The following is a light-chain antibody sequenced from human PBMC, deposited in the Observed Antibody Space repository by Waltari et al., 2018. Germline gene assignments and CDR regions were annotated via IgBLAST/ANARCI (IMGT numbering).Light chain of an antibody. J-gene: IGLJ1*01. CDR1: SSDIGNYNY. Sequence: QSALTQPASVSGSPGQSITISCTGTSSDIGNYNYVSWYKQHPGKAPKLMIYDVSKRPSGVSNRLSGSKSGNTASLTISGLQAEDEADYYCSSYTSSTTALFGTGTRVTVL. V-gene: IGLV2-14*03. CDR3: SSYTSSTTAL. CDR2: DVS.